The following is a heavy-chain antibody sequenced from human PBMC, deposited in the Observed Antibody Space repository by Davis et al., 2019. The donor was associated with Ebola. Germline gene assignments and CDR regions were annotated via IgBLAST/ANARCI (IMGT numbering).Heavy chain of an antibody. D-gene: IGHD3-3*01. CDR1: GFTFSSYW. V-gene: IGHV3-74*01. CDR2: INNDGSST. Sequence: PGGSLRLSCAASGFTFSSYWMHWVRQAPGKGLVWVSRINNDGSSTTYADSVKGRFTISRDNSKNTLYLQMNSLRAEDTAVYYCAKDQFLEWLSLGGMDVWGQGTTVTVSS. J-gene: IGHJ6*02. CDR3: AKDQFLEWLSLGGMDV.